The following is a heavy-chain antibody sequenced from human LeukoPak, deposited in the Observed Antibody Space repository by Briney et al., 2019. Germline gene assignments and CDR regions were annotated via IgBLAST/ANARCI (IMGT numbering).Heavy chain of an antibody. J-gene: IGHJ4*02. D-gene: IGHD3-10*01. CDR3: ARDKRSDLYGSGSSPFDY. V-gene: IGHV3-33*01. CDR1: GLTFSSYG. CDR2: IWYDGSNK. Sequence: GRSLRLSCAASGLTFSSYGMHWVRQAPGKGLKWVAVIWYDGSNKYYADSVKGRFTISRDNSKNTLYLQMNSLRAEDTAVYYCARDKRSDLYGSGSSPFDYWGQGTLVTVSS.